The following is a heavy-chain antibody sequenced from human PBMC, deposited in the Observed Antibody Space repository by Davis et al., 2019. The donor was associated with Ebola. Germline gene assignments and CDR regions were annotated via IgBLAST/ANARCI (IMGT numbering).Heavy chain of an antibody. CDR3: TPLMGSYSSGPGYYYMDV. Sequence: GESLKISCAASGFTFSSYGMHWVRQAPGKGLEWVAVISYDGSNKYYADSVKGRFTISRDNSKNTLYLQMNSLRAEDTAVYYCTPLMGSYSSGPGYYYMDVWGKGTTVTVSS. D-gene: IGHD6-19*01. CDR1: GFTFSSYG. J-gene: IGHJ6*03. CDR2: ISYDGSNK. V-gene: IGHV3-30*03.